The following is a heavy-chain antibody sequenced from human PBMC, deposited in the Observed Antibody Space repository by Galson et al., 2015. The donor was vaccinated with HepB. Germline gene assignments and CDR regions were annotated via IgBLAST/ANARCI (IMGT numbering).Heavy chain of an antibody. CDR3: AKGDSRALVEEYYFDY. CDR1: GFTFSSYA. CDR2: ISGSGGST. D-gene: IGHD6-13*01. V-gene: IGHV3-23*01. Sequence: SLRLSCAASGFTFSSYAMSWVRQAPGKGLEWVSAISGSGGSTYYADSVKGRFTISRDNSKNTLYLQMNSLRAEDTAVYYCAKGDSRALVEEYYFDYWGQGTLVTVSS. J-gene: IGHJ4*02.